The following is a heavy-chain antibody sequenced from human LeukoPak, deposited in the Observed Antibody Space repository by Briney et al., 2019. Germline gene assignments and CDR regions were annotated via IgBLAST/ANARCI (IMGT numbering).Heavy chain of an antibody. D-gene: IGHD3-10*01. V-gene: IGHV4-59*01. CDR2: IYYSGST. J-gene: IGHJ5*02. CDR1: GGSISTYY. Sequence: SETLSLTCTVSGGSISTYYWSWIRQPPGKELEWIGNIYYSGSTNYKPSLTSRVTISVDTSKNQFSLKLSSVTAADTAVYYCARDRSGMDWFDPWGQGTLVTVSS. CDR3: ARDRSGMDWFDP.